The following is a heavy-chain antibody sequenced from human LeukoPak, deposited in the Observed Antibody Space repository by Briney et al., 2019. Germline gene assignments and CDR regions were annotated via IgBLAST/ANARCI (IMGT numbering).Heavy chain of an antibody. Sequence: SETLSLTCTVSGGSISSYYWSWIRQPPGKGLEWIGYIYYSGSTNYNPSLKSRVTMSVDTSKNQFSLKLSSVTAADTAVYYCARERDGTGGFDYWGQGTLVTVSS. V-gene: IGHV4-59*12. D-gene: IGHD7-27*01. CDR3: ARERDGTGGFDY. CDR2: IYYSGST. CDR1: GGSISSYY. J-gene: IGHJ4*02.